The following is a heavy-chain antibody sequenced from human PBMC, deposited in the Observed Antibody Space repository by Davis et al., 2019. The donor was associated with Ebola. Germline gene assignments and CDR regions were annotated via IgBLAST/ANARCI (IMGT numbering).Heavy chain of an antibody. J-gene: IGHJ4*02. D-gene: IGHD6-13*01. CDR3: AREGPYSSSWYGDY. V-gene: IGHV3-33*01. CDR1: GFTFSSYG. CDR2: IWYDGSNK. Sequence: GGSLRLSCAASGFTFSSYGMHWVRQAPGKGLEWVAVIWYDGSNKYYADSVKGRFTISRDNSKNTLYLQMNSLRAEDTAVYYCAREGPYSSSWYGDYWGQGTLVTVSS.